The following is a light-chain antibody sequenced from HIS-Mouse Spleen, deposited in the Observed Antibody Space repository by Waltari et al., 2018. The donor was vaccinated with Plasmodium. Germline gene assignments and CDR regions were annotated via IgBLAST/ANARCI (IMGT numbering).Light chain of an antibody. Sequence: SYELTQPPSVSVSPGQAARITCSGDALPKQYAHWYQQKSGQAPVLVIYEDSKRPPGIPERFSGSSSGTMATLTISGAQVEDEADYYCYSTDSSGNHRVFGGGTKLTVL. CDR3: YSTDSSGNHRV. CDR1: ALPKQY. V-gene: IGLV3-10*01. CDR2: EDS. J-gene: IGLJ3*02.